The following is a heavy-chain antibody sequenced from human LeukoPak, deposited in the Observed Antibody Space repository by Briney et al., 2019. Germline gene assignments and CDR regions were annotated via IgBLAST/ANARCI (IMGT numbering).Heavy chain of an antibody. J-gene: IGHJ6*03. CDR1: GFTFSFSA. V-gene: IGHV3-23*01. D-gene: IGHD6-13*01. CDR3: AKGRGSSWFTSSYSMDV. CDR2: ISGSGGSS. Sequence: GGSLRLSCAASGFTFSFSAMTWVRQPPGKGLEWVSPISGSGGSSYYADSVKGRFTISRDNSKNSLYLQMNSLRAEDTAVYYCAKGRGSSWFTSSYSMDVWGKGTTVTVSS.